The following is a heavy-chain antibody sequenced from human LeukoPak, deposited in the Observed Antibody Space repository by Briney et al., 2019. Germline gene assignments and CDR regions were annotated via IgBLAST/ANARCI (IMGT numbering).Heavy chain of an antibody. V-gene: IGHV3-48*01. CDR3: AKDLMDIVVVPAALRIYNWFDP. D-gene: IGHD2-2*02. CDR1: GFTFSSHS. Sequence: GGSLRLSCAVSGFTFSSHSMNWVRQAPGKGLEWISYISSGSRSIYYANSVKGRFTISRDNAKNSLYLQMNSLRADDTAVYYCAKDLMDIVVVPAALRIYNWFDPWGQGTLVTVSS. CDR2: ISSGSRSI. J-gene: IGHJ5*02.